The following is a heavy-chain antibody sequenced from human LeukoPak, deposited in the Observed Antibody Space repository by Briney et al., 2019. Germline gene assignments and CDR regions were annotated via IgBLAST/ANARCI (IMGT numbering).Heavy chain of an antibody. CDR3: ARGSATTVTDDAFDI. J-gene: IGHJ3*02. CDR2: INPNSGGT. D-gene: IGHD4-17*01. CDR1: GYTFTSYG. Sequence: ASVKVSCKASGYTFTSYGISWVRQAPGQGLEWMGWINPNSGGTNYAQKFQGWVTMTRDTSISTAYMELSRLRSDDTAVYYCARGSATTVTDDAFDIWGQGTMVTVSS. V-gene: IGHV1-2*04.